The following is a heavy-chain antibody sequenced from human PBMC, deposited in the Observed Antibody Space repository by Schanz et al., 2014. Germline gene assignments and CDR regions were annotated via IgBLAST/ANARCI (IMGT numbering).Heavy chain of an antibody. CDR1: GFTFSTYY. CDR2: ISSSSSYI. J-gene: IGHJ6*03. CDR3: ARPTDSSWYMDV. V-gene: IGHV3-21*01. D-gene: IGHD2-21*02. Sequence: EVQLLESGGGVVQPGRSLRLSCAASGFTFSTYYMNWVRQAPGKGLEWVSSISSSSSYISYADSVKGRFTISRDNAKNSLYLQMNSLRAEDTAVYYCARPTDSSWYMDVWGKGTTVTVSS.